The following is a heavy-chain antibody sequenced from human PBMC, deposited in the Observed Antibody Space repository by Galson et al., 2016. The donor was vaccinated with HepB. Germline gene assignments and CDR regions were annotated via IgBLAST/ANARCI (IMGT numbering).Heavy chain of an antibody. J-gene: IGHJ6*02. CDR2: IYPYDGDT. V-gene: IGHV1-46*01. D-gene: IGHD5-12*01. CDR1: GYTFTSYY. CDR3: ARHPWQPAFYFYAMDV. Sequence: SVKVSCKASGYTFTSYYMHWVRQAPGQGLEWMGIIYPYDGDTTYAQRFQGRVTMTRDTSTSTVYMELSSLRSDDTGVYFCARHPWQPAFYFYAMDVWGQGTTVTVSS.